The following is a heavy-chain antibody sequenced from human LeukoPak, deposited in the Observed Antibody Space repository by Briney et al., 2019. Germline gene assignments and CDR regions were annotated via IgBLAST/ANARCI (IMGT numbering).Heavy chain of an antibody. V-gene: IGHV1-18*01. Sequence: GASVNLSCKASGYTFTIYGISWVRQPPGQGLEWVGWISAYNGNTNYAQKLQGRVTMTTDTSTSTAYMELRSLRSDGTDVYDCERGLTFGGVIVYYFDYGGQGTLVTVSS. D-gene: IGHD3-16*02. CDR1: GYTFTIYG. CDR3: ERGLTFGGVIVYYFDY. J-gene: IGHJ4*02. CDR2: ISAYNGNT.